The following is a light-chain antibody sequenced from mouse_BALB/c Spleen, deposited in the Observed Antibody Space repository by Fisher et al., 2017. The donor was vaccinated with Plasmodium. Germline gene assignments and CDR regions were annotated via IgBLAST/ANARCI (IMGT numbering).Light chain of an antibody. J-gene: IGKJ5*01. V-gene: IGKV5-45*01. CDR3: QQSNSWPLT. CDR1: QSISNY. Sequence: DIVLTQSPATLSVTPGDRVSLSCRASQSISNYLHWYQQKSHGSPRLLISYSSQSISGIPSRFSGNGSGTDFTFSINSVETEDFGMYFCQQSNSWPLTFGAGTKLELK. CDR2: YSS.